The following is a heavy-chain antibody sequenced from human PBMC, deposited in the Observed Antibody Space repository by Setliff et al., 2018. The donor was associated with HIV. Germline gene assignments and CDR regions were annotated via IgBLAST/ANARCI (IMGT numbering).Heavy chain of an antibody. CDR1: GDSISSGSHY. CDR3: ARERLSRLGFDC. J-gene: IGHJ4*02. CDR2: IYTGGNA. D-gene: IGHD1-1*01. V-gene: IGHV4-61*09. Sequence: PSETLSLTCTVSGDSISSGSHYWSWIRQPAGKGLEWIGHIYTGGNANYNPSLQSRVTISVDTSKNQFSLMLGSMTAADTAVYYCARERLSRLGFDCWGQGTLVTVSS.